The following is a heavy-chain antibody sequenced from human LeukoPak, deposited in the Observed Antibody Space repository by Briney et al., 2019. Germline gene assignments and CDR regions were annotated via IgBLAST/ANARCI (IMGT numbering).Heavy chain of an antibody. J-gene: IGHJ4*02. V-gene: IGHV3-74*01. CDR3: ARGNIAAAGIHY. CDR2: INGDGSST. Sequence: GGSLRISCAASGFTFSSYWKPWVRQAPGKGLVWVSRINGDGSSTTYVDSVMGRFTISRDNAKNTLYLQMNSVRAEDTAVYYCARGNIAAAGIHYWGQGTLVIVSS. CDR1: GFTFSSYW. D-gene: IGHD6-13*01.